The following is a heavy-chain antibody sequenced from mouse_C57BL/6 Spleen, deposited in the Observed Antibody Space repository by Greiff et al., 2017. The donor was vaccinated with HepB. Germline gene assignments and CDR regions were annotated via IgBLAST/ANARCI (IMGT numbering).Heavy chain of an antibody. CDR3: ARSLTTVVATGYFDV. Sequence: EVQLQQSGPELVKPGASVKIPCKASGYTFTDYNMDWVKQSHGKSLEWIGDINPNNGGTIYNQKFKGKATLTVDKSSSTAYMELRSLTSEDTAVYSCARSLTTVVATGYFDVWGTGTTVTVSS. CDR2: INPNNGGT. J-gene: IGHJ1*03. V-gene: IGHV1-18*01. D-gene: IGHD1-1*01. CDR1: GYTFTDYN.